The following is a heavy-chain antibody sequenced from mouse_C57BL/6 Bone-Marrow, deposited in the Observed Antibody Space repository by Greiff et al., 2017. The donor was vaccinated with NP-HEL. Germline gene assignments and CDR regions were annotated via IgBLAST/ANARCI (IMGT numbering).Heavy chain of an antibody. CDR3: ASPYSNYEQDY. CDR1: GYAFSSSW. J-gene: IGHJ2*01. D-gene: IGHD2-5*01. CDR2: IYPGDGDT. V-gene: IGHV1-82*01. Sequence: VQLQQSGPELVKPGASVKISCKASGYAFSSSWMNWVKQRPGKGLEWIGRIYPGDGDTNYNGKFKGKATLTADKSSSTAYMQLSSLTSEDSAVYFCASPYSNYEQDYWGQGTTLTVSS.